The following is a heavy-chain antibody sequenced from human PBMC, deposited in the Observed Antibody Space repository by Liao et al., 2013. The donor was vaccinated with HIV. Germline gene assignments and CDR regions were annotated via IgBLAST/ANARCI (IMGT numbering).Heavy chain of an antibody. CDR1: GGSVSGGAHL. D-gene: IGHD1-26*01. V-gene: IGHV4-39*07. CDR3: TTAFKVGIFDN. J-gene: IGHJ4*02. Sequence: QVQLQESGPRLVKPSETLSLTCTVSGGSVSGGAHLWGWIRQSPGKGLEWIGHVYHGGSTYYTPSLRGRVSILVDPSKNDVSLTLRSVTAADTAVYYCTTAFKVGIFDNWGQGTLVIVAS. CDR2: VYHGGST.